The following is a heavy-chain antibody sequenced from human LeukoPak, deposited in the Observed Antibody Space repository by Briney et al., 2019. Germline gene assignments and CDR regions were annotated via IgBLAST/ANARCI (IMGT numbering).Heavy chain of an antibody. Sequence: GGSLRLSCAVSGFAFGSEAMSWVRQAPGKGLEWVANMRDDGSEEFYVNSVKGRFTISRDNTKNSLYLQMDSLRAEDTAVYYCARDLWLGERGLFFFEYWGQGALVTVAS. V-gene: IGHV3-7*01. D-gene: IGHD3-22*01. J-gene: IGHJ4*02. CDR3: ARDLWLGERGLFFFEY. CDR1: GFAFGSEA. CDR2: MRDDGSEE.